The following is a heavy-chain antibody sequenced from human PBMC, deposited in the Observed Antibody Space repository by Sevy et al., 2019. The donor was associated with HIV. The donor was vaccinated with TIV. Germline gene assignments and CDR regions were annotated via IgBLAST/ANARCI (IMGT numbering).Heavy chain of an antibody. D-gene: IGHD3-3*01. Sequence: GESLKISCKGSGYDFERFWIGWVRQMPGKGLEWIGIIYPGDSDIKYGPSFKGQVTFSVDKSSSTAYLQWDILKASDTAMYFCARWEGVGVTRHRFDYWGQGTLVTVSS. J-gene: IGHJ4*02. CDR1: GYDFERFW. CDR2: IYPGDSDI. V-gene: IGHV5-51*01. CDR3: ARWEGVGVTRHRFDY.